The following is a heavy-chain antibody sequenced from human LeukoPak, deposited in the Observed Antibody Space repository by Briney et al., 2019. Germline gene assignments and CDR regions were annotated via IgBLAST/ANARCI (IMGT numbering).Heavy chain of an antibody. CDR2: VSPDGGVK. J-gene: IGHJ4*02. V-gene: IGHV3-7*05. D-gene: IGHD5-24*01. Sequence: GGSLRLSCAASGFHFPSSWMSWVRQAPGKGLEWVGHVSPDGGVKAYVGSVRGRFAVSRDNTENSLFLQINSLRAEDTAVYYCAKDPGWLQFDYWGQGNLVTVSS. CDR1: GFHFPSSW. CDR3: AKDPGWLQFDY.